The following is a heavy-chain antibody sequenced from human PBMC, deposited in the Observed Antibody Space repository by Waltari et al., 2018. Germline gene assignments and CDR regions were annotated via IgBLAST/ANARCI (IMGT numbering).Heavy chain of an antibody. J-gene: IGHJ4*02. V-gene: IGHV1-3*01. CDR3: ARDPIYDSSGYYFDY. CDR1: GYTFTSYA. CDR2: INAGNGNT. D-gene: IGHD3-22*01. Sequence: QVQLVQSGAEVKKPGASVTVSCKASGYTFTSYAMHWVRQAPGQRLEWMGWINAGNGNTKYSQKFQGRVTITRDTSASTAYMELSSLRSEDTAVYYCARDPIYDSSGYYFDYWGQGTLVTVSS.